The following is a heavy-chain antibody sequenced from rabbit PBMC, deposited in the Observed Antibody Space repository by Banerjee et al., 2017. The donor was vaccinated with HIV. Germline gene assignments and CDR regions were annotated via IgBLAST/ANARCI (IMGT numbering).Heavy chain of an antibody. D-gene: IGHD1-1*01. CDR1: GFSFSNKYV. J-gene: IGHJ3*01. CDR2: INTSSGNT. Sequence: QEQLEESGGGLVKPEGSLTLTCKASGFSFSNKYVMCWVRQAPGKGLEWIACINTSSGNTVYASWAKGRFTISSHDAQNTLYLQLNSLTAADTATYFCVRASPYPFVLWGQGTLVTVS. V-gene: IGHV1S45*01. CDR3: VRASPYPFVL.